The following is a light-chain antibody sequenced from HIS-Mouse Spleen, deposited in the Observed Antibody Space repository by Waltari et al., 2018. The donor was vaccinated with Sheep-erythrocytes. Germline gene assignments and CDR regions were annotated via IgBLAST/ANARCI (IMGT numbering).Light chain of an antibody. V-gene: IGLV2-11*01. CDR2: DVS. CDR1: SSDVGGYNY. Sequence: QSALTQPRSVSGSPGQSVPISCTGTSSDVGGYNYVSWYQQHPGKAPKLMIYDVSKRPSGVPDRFSGSKSGNTASLTISGLQAEDEADYYCCSYAGSYTWVFGGGTK. J-gene: IGLJ3*02. CDR3: CSYAGSYTWV.